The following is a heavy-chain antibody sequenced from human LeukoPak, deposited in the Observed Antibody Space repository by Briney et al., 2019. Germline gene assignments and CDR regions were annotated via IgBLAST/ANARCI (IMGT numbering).Heavy chain of an antibody. D-gene: IGHD3-10*01. V-gene: IGHV3-30*04. J-gene: IGHJ4*02. CDR3: ARAPDPGSPDY. CDR2: ISYDGSNK. CDR1: GFTFSSYA. Sequence: GGSLRLSCEASGFTFSSYAMHWVRQAPGKGLEWVAVISYDGSNKYYADSVKGRFTISRDNSKNTLYLQMNSLRAEDTAVYYCARAPDPGSPDYWGQGTLVTVSS.